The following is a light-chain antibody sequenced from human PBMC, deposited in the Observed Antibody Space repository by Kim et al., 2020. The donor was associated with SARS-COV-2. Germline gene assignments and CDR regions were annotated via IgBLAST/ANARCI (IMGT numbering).Light chain of an antibody. Sequence: SYELTQPPSVSVSPGQTASITCSGDKLGDKYACWYQQKPGQSPVLVIYQDSKRPSGIPERFSGSKSGNTATLTISGTQAMDEADYYCQAWDSSTGRVFGTGTKVTVL. CDR2: QDS. CDR1: KLGDKY. J-gene: IGLJ1*01. V-gene: IGLV3-1*01. CDR3: QAWDSSTGRV.